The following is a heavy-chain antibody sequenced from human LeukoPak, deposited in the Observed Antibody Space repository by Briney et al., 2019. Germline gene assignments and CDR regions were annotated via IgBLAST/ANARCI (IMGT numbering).Heavy chain of an antibody. D-gene: IGHD6-13*01. CDR3: ARWDGSWYY. V-gene: IGHV3-7*04. J-gene: IGHJ4*02. CDR2: IKQDGREK. CDR1: GFTFSNYW. Sequence: GGSLRLSCAASGFTFSNYWMSWVRQAPGKGLEWVANIKQDGREKYYEDSVKGRFTISRDNAKNSLYLEMNSLRAEDTAVYYCARWDGSWYYWGQGTLVTVSS.